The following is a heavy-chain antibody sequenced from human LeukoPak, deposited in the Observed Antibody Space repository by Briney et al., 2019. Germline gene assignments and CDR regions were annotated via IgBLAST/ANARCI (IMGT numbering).Heavy chain of an antibody. J-gene: IGHJ4*02. CDR3: AREGTAAAGKRRSSQFDY. CDR1: GFTFSSDG. D-gene: IGHD6-13*01. V-gene: IGHV3-33*01. CDR2: IWYDGSNK. Sequence: GGSLRLSCAASGFTFSSDGMHWVRQAPGKGLEWVAVIWYDGSNKYYADSVKGRFTISRDNSKSTLYLQMNSLRAEDPAVYYCAREGTAAAGKRRSSQFDYWGQGTLVTVSS.